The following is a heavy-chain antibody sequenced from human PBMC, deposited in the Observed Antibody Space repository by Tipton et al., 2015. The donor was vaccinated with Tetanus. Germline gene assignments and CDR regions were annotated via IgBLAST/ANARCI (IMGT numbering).Heavy chain of an antibody. CDR3: ARDSTYLFDY. J-gene: IGHJ4*02. V-gene: IGHV3-33*01. D-gene: IGHD2-2*01. CDR1: GFGFSYYG. CDR2: IWYDGSTK. Sequence: SGFGFSYYGMHWVRQAPGKGLEWVTVIWYDGSTKYYTDSVKGRFTVSRDNAKNSLYLQMNSLRAEDTAVYYCARDSTYLFDYWGQGTLVTVSS.